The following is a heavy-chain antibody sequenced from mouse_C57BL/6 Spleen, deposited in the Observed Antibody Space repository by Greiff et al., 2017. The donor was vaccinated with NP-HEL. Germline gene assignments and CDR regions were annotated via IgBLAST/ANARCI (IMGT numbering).Heavy chain of an antibody. V-gene: IGHV5-12*01. J-gene: IGHJ3*01. CDR1: GFTFSDYY. Sequence: EVKLVESGGGLVQPGGSLKLSCAASGFTFSDYYMYWVRQTPEKRLEWVAYISNGGGSTYYPETVKGRFTISRDNAKNSLYLQMSRLKSEDTAMYYCARGHYYGSSYGLAYWGQGTLVTVSA. CDR2: ISNGGGST. D-gene: IGHD1-1*01. CDR3: ARGHYYGSSYGLAY.